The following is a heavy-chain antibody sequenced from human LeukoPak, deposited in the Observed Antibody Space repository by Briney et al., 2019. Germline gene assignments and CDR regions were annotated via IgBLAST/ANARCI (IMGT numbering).Heavy chain of an antibody. CDR1: GFTFSSYS. V-gene: IGHV3-21*01. CDR2: ISSSSSYI. CDR3: ARDSYYDFWSGYGNWFDP. J-gene: IGHJ5*02. Sequence: GGSLRLSCPASGFTFSSYSMNWVRQAPGKGLEWVSSISSSSSYIYYADSVKGRFTISRDNAKNSLYLQMNSLRAEDTAVYYCARDSYYDFWSGYGNWFDPWGQGTLVTVSS. D-gene: IGHD3-3*01.